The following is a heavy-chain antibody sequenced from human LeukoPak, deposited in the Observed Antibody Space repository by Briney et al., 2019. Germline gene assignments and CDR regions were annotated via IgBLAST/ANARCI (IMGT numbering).Heavy chain of an antibody. CDR3: AKDSDCSSTSCYSAEYFQH. CDR2: IRYDGSNK. CDR1: GFTFSSYG. D-gene: IGHD2-2*01. J-gene: IGHJ1*01. V-gene: IGHV3-30*02. Sequence: GGSLRPSCAASGFTFSSYGMHWVRQAPGKGLEWVAFIRYDGSNKYYADSVKGRFTISRDNSKNALYLQMNSLRAEDTAVYYCAKDSDCSSTSCYSAEYFQHWGQGTLVTVSS.